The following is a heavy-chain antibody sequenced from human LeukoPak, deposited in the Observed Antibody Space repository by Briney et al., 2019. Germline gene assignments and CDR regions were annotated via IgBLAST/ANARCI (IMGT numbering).Heavy chain of an antibody. CDR3: AKDKGYSSSPYGMDV. Sequence: GGSLRLSCVASGFIVSSYYMNWVRQAPGKGLEWVSGLYSGGSTYYADSVKGRFTISRDNSKNSLYLQMNSLRTEDTALYYCAKDKGYSSSPYGMDVWGQGTTVTVSS. D-gene: IGHD6-13*01. CDR2: LYSGGST. CDR1: GFIVSSYY. V-gene: IGHV3-53*05. J-gene: IGHJ6*02.